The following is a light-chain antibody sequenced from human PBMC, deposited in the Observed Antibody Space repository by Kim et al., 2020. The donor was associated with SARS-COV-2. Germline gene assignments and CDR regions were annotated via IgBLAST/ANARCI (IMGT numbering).Light chain of an antibody. J-gene: IGKJ5*01. Sequence: SPGERATLSCRASQRVRTSLAWYQQNPGQAPRLLIYDASDRATGIPARFSGSGSGTDFTLTISSLEAEDFAVYYCQQRSNWPLGTFGQGTRLEIK. CDR1: QRVRTS. CDR3: QQRSNWPLGT. CDR2: DAS. V-gene: IGKV3-11*01.